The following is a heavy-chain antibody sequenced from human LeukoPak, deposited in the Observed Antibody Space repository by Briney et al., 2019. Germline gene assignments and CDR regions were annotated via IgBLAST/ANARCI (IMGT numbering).Heavy chain of an antibody. CDR3: ARVKGGDFFDY. CDR1: GYTFTGFY. CDR2: INPNRGGT. V-gene: IGHV1-2*02. Sequence: ASVNVSCKASGYTFTGFYLHWVRQAPGQGLEWMGWINPNRGGTKYAQKFQNRVTLTGDTSISTAYMDLRSLRSDDTAVYFCARVKGGDFFDYWGQGTLVT. D-gene: IGHD2-15*01. J-gene: IGHJ4*02.